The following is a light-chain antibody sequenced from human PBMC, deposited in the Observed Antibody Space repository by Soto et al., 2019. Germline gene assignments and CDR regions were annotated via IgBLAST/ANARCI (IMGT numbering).Light chain of an antibody. CDR3: QQYYSYPRT. CDR2: AAS. V-gene: IGKV1-5*01. J-gene: IGKJ1*01. Sequence: DIQVTQSPSTLSASVGDRGTITCRASQRTSGWLAWYQQKPGKAPQLMIYAASTLQSGVPSSFSGSGSAKDSPPTISCLQSEDFATYYCQQYYSYPRTFGQGTKVDIK. CDR1: QRTSGW.